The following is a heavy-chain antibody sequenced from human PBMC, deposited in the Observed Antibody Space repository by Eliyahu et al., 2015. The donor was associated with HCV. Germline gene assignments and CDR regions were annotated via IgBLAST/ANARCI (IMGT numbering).Heavy chain of an antibody. Sequence: ESGGGLVKPGGSLRLSCAASGFTFSSYSMNWVRQAAGKGLEWVSSISSSSSYIYYTDSVKGRFTISRDNAKNSLYLQMNSLRAEDTGGDPLSRDGSEILWFGELSPYYMDVWGKGTTVTVSS. CDR1: GFTFSSYS. V-gene: IGHV3-21*04. CDR2: ISSSSSYI. D-gene: IGHD3-10*01. CDR3: SRDGSEILWFGELSPYYMDV. J-gene: IGHJ6*03.